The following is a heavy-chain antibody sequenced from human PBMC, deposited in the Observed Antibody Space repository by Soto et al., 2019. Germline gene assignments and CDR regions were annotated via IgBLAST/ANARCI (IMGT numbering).Heavy chain of an antibody. D-gene: IGHD2-15*01. CDR3: APHVSCSGGSCQYDAFAI. J-gene: IGHJ3*02. Sequence: EVQGLESGGGLVQPGGSLRLSCEGSGFTVSSHAMTWIRQAPGKGPEWVSTVTADGGTYYADSVKGRFAMSRDTSENTLYLQMSSRGAEDTAAYYCAPHVSCSGGSCQYDAFAIRGQGTMVTVSS. V-gene: IGHV3-23*01. CDR2: VTADGGT. CDR1: GFTVSSHA.